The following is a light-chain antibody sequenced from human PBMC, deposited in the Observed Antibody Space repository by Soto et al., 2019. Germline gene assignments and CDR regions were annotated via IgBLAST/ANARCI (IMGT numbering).Light chain of an antibody. V-gene: IGKV3-15*01. CDR2: GAS. CDR1: QSVSSN. Sequence: EIVMTQSPATLSVSPGERATLSCRASQSVSSNLAWYQQKPGQAPRLLIYGASTRATGIPARFSGSGSGKELTLTISSLQSDEFAVYYCQQYNNWPRTFGQGTKVEIK. J-gene: IGKJ1*01. CDR3: QQYNNWPRT.